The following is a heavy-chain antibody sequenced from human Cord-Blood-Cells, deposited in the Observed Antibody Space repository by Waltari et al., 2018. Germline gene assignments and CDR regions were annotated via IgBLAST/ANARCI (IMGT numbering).Heavy chain of an antibody. V-gene: IGHV4-31*03. J-gene: IGHJ4*02. Sequence: QTQPQASGPGLVTPSLTLPLTCTVSAGSLSSACSSLSRIRQHPWKGLEWIGYIYYSVSTYYNPSLKSRVTISVDTSKNRFSLKLSSVTAADTAVYYCARTPYSGSWYFDYWGQGTLVTVSS. CDR1: AGSLSSACSS. CDR3: ARTPYSGSWYFDY. CDR2: IYYSVST. D-gene: IGHD6-13*01.